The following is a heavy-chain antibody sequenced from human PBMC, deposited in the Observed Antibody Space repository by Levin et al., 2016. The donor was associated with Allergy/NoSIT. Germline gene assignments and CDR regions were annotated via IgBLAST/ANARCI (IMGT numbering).Heavy chain of an antibody. J-gene: IGHJ3*02. CDR3: AKAIGGATTDGFDI. CDR2: ISESGGST. V-gene: IGHV3-23*01. D-gene: IGHD1-26*01. Sequence: VRQAPGKGLEWVSIISESGGSTYHADSVKGRLTISRDNSKNTVNLQMNSLRVEDTAVYYCAKAIGGATTDGFDIWGQGTMVTVSS.